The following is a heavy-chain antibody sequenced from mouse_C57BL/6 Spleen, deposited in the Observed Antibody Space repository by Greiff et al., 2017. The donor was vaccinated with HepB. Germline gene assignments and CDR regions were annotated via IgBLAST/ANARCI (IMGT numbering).Heavy chain of an antibody. V-gene: IGHV3-1*01. CDR1: GYSITSGYD. D-gene: IGHD2-4*01. Sequence: EVKVVESGPGMVKPSQSLSLTCTVTGYSITSGYDWHWIRHFPGNKLEWMGYISYSGSTNYNPSLKSRISITHDTSKNHFFLKLNSVTTEDTATYYCARGEGVYYDYAFAYWGQGTLVTVSA. CDR2: ISYSGST. J-gene: IGHJ3*01. CDR3: ARGEGVYYDYAFAY.